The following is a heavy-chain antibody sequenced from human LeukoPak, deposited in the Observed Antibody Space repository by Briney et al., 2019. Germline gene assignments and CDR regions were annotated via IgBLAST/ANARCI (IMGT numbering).Heavy chain of an antibody. Sequence: SETLSLTCTVFGGSISSNSYYWGWIRQPPGKGLEWIGSIYYSGSTYYNPSLKSRVTISVDTSKNQFSLKLSSVTAADTAVYYCASLGELHSFVFDYWGQGTLVTVSS. D-gene: IGHD1-26*01. CDR1: GGSISSNSYY. V-gene: IGHV4-39*01. CDR3: ASLGELHSFVFDY. J-gene: IGHJ4*02. CDR2: IYYSGST.